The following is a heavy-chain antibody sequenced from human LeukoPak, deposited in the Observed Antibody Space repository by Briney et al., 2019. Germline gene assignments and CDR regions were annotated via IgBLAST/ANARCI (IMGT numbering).Heavy chain of an antibody. CDR2: IYYSGST. V-gene: IGHV4-61*01. J-gene: IGHJ4*02. Sequence: SETLSLTCTVSGGSVSRGSYYWSWIRQPPGKGLEWLGYIYYSGSTNYNPSLKSRVTISVDTSKNQFSLKLSSVTAADTGVYYCGREGGSSWPRRMGYFDYWGQGTRVTVS. CDR3: GREGGSSWPRRMGYFDY. D-gene: IGHD6-13*01. CDR1: GGSVSRGSYY.